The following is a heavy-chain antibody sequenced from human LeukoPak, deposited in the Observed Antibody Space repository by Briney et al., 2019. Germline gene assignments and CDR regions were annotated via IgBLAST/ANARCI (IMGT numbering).Heavy chain of an antibody. CDR1: GYTFTGYY. V-gene: IGHV1-2*02. CDR3: ARVSSGYSSREFDY. CDR2: INPNSGGT. D-gene: IGHD6-13*01. Sequence: ASVKVSCKASGYTFTGYYMHWVRQAPGQGLEWMGWINPNSGGTNYAQKFQGRVTMTRDTSISTAYMELSRLRSDDTAVYYCARVSSGYSSREFDYWGQGTLVTVSS. J-gene: IGHJ4*02.